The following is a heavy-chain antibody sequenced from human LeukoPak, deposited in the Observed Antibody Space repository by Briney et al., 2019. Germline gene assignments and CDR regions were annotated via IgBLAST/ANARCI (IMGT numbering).Heavy chain of an antibody. J-gene: IGHJ5*02. CDR2: INHSGST. Sequence: SETLSLTCAVYGGSFSGYYWSWIRQPPGKGLEWIGEINHSGSTNYNPSLKSRVTISVDTSKNQFSLKLSSVTAADTAVYYCARDLLYCGGDCGFDPWGQGTLVTVSS. D-gene: IGHD2-21*01. V-gene: IGHV4-34*01. CDR1: GGSFSGYY. CDR3: ARDLLYCGGDCGFDP.